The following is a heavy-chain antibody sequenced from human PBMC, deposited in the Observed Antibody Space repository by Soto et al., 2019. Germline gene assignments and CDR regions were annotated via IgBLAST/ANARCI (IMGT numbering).Heavy chain of an antibody. V-gene: IGHV4-39*01. CDR2: VDYTAST. Sequence: PSETLSLTCTVSGGSITGTTNYWGWIRQPPGKGLEWIGTVDYTASTNYNPSLESRVTISVDTSKNQFSLNLRSVTAADTAVYYCARRTPLYASESSRFDPWGQGALVTVSS. CDR3: ARRTPLYASESSRFDP. CDR1: GGSITGTTNY. J-gene: IGHJ5*02. D-gene: IGHD3-10*01.